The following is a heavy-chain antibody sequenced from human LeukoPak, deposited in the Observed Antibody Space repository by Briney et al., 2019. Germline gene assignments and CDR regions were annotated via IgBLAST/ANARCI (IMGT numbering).Heavy chain of an antibody. Sequence: SETQSLTCTVSGGSISSYYWSWIRQPPGKGLEWIGYIYYSGSTNYNPSLKSRVTISVDTSKNQFSLKLSSVTAADTAVYYCARDSDYAVDYWGQGTLVTVSS. V-gene: IGHV4-59*01. J-gene: IGHJ4*02. CDR1: GGSISSYY. CDR2: IYYSGST. CDR3: ARDSDYAVDY. D-gene: IGHD4-17*01.